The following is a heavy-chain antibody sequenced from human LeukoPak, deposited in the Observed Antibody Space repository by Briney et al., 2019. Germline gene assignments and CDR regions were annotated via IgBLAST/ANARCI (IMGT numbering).Heavy chain of an antibody. CDR2: INPNSGGT. Sequence: ASVKVSCKASGYTFTGYYMHWVRQAPGQGLEWMGWINPNSGGTNYAQKSQGRVTMTRDTSISTAYMDLSRLRSDDTAVYYCARGPNYYDSGGYYSYYYYMDVWGKGTTVTVSS. CDR3: ARGPNYYDSGGYYSYYYYMDV. CDR1: GYTFTGYY. D-gene: IGHD3-22*01. V-gene: IGHV1-2*02. J-gene: IGHJ6*03.